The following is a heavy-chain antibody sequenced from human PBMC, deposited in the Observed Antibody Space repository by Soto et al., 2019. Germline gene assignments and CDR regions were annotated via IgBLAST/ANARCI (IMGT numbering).Heavy chain of an antibody. CDR2: ISGSGDST. J-gene: IGHJ6*02. D-gene: IGHD2-8*01. CDR3: AKTRGAMIYAISVSGMAV. Sequence: EVQLLESGGGFIHPGGSLRLSCAASGFSFSSYAMNWVRQAPGKGLEWVSIISGSGDSTFYADSVKSRFTISRDNSKRTLYLQINSLRAEVTAVYYCAKTRGAMIYAISVSGMAVWAQGTTVTVSS. V-gene: IGHV3-23*01. CDR1: GFSFSSYA.